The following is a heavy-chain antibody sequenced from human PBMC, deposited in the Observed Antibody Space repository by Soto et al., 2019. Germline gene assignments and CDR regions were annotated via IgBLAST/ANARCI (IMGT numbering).Heavy chain of an antibody. CDR2: IIPLSPTA. V-gene: IGHV1-69*13. Sequence: ASVKVSCRASGGSFPDFAVSGVRQAPGRGLEWMGGIIPLSPTANYAQRFQARVTITADVSTNTAYMDLTSLTYADTAVYYCAITPAASQNALYFMDIFAQGTTVTFSS. CDR3: AITPAASQNALYFMDI. CDR1: GGSFPDFA. D-gene: IGHD2-15*01. J-gene: IGHJ6*02.